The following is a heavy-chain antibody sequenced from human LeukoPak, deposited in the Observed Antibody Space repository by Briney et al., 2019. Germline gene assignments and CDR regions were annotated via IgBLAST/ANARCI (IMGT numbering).Heavy chain of an antibody. V-gene: IGHV4-34*01. Sequence: SETLSLTCAVYGGSFSGYYWSWIRQPPGKGLEWIGEINHSGSTNYNPSLKSRVTISVDTSKNQFSLKLSSVTAADTAVYYCARRPWYYYDSSGYYSIHDPNWFDPWGQGTLVTVSS. CDR3: ARRPWYYYDSSGYYSIHDPNWFDP. CDR1: GGSFSGYY. J-gene: IGHJ5*02. D-gene: IGHD3-22*01. CDR2: INHSGST.